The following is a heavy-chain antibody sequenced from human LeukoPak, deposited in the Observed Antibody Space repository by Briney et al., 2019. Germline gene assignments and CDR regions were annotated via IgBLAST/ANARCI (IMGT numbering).Heavy chain of an antibody. CDR3: AGLSGSYHY. Sequence: SETLSLTCTVSGYSISSGYYWGWIRQPPGKGLEWIGSIYHSGSTNYNPSLKSRVTISVDTSKNQFSLKLSSVTAADTAVYYCAGLSGSYHYWGQGTLVTVSS. D-gene: IGHD1-26*01. CDR1: GYSISSGYY. CDR2: IYHSGST. J-gene: IGHJ4*02. V-gene: IGHV4-38-2*02.